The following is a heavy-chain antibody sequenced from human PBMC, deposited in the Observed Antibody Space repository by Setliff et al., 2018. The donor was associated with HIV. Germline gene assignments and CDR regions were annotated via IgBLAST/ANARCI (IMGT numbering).Heavy chain of an antibody. Sequence: ASVKVSCKASGGTFSSYAISWVRQAPGQGLEWMGWINTYTANPMYAQGFTGRFVFSLDTSVRTAYLQISSLKAEDTALYYCARDRGVRGANDAFNIWGLGTMVTVSS. CDR1: GGTFSSYA. V-gene: IGHV7-4-1*02. J-gene: IGHJ3*02. CDR2: INTYTANP. CDR3: ARDRGVRGANDAFNI. D-gene: IGHD3-10*01.